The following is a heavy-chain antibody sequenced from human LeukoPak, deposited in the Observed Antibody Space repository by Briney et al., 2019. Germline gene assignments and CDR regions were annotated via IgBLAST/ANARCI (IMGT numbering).Heavy chain of an antibody. CDR3: AREGGYYGSGSSDY. V-gene: IGHV1-18*01. D-gene: IGHD3-10*01. CDR1: GLTFSNYG. J-gene: IGHJ4*02. Sequence: GASVKVSCKASGLTFSNYGITWVRQAPGQGLEWVGWISAYNGNTNYAQKLQGRVTMTTDTSTSTAYMELRSLRSDDTAVYYCAREGGYYGSGSSDYWGQGTLVTVSS. CDR2: ISAYNGNT.